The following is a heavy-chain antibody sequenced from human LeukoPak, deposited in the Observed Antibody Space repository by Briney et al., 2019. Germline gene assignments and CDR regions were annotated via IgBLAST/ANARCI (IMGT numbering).Heavy chain of an antibody. CDR1: GGSISTYY. D-gene: IGHD3-10*01. Sequence: SETLSLTCAVSGGSISTYYWTWIRQPPGKGLEWIGYIDYSGNTNYNPSLKSRVTISLDTSKNQFSLKLSSVTAADTAVYYCARRIRYYYGSGSYSSPYFDYWGQGTLVTVSS. CDR2: IDYSGNT. CDR3: ARRIRYYYGSGSYSSPYFDY. V-gene: IGHV4-59*08. J-gene: IGHJ4*02.